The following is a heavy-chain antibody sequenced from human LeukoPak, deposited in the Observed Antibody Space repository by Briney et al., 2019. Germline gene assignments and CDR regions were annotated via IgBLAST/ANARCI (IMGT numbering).Heavy chain of an antibody. V-gene: IGHV4-30-2*01. CDR1: GGSISSGGYS. CDR3: ARAPPYYYDSSGYYGYGY. CDR2: IYHSGST. J-gene: IGHJ4*02. D-gene: IGHD3-22*01. Sequence: PSQTLSLTCAVSGGSISSGGYSWSWIRQPPGKGLEWIGYIYHSGSTYYNPSLKSRVTISVDTSKNQFSLKLSSVTAADTAVYYCARAPPYYYDSSGYYGYGYWGQGTLVTVSS.